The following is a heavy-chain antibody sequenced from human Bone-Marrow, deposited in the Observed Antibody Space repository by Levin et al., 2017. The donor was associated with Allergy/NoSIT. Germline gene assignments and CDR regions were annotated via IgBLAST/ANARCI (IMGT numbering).Heavy chain of an antibody. CDR1: GASFTSDY. CDR2: IYDSGST. D-gene: IGHD6-19*01. Sequence: PSETLSLTCTVSGASFTSDYWSWIRQPPGRGLEWIGYIYDSGSTNYNASLKSRVTISFDTSKNQFSLKLSSVTAADTAVYYCARNSGGYTHDYWGQGTLVTVSS. CDR3: ARNSGGYTHDY. J-gene: IGHJ4*02. V-gene: IGHV4-59*01.